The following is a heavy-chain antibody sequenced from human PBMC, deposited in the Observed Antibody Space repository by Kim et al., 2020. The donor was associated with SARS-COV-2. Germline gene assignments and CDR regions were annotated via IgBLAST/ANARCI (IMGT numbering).Heavy chain of an antibody. D-gene: IGHD2-15*01. V-gene: IGHV3-73*01. Sequence: GGSLRLSCAASGFTFSGSAMHWVRQASGKGLEWVGRIKNKTNNYATAYAASVKGRFTISRDDSKNTAYLQMNSLKTEDTAIYYCLLGYCTGSSCYRGYWGQGTLVAVSS. CDR2: IKNKTNNYAT. CDR3: LLGYCTGSSCYRGY. J-gene: IGHJ4*02. CDR1: GFTFSGSA.